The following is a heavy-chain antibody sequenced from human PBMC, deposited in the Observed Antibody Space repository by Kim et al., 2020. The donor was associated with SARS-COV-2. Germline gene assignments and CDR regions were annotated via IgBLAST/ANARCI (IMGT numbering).Heavy chain of an antibody. CDR3: ARRGSSSWSNWFDP. V-gene: IGHV5-51*01. J-gene: IGHJ5*02. Sequence: PSFQGQVTISADKSISTDYLQWSSLKASDTAMYYCARRGSSSWSNWFDPWGQGTLVTVSS. D-gene: IGHD6-13*01.